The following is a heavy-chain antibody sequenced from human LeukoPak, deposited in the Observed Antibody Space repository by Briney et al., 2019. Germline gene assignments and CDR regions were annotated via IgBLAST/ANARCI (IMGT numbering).Heavy chain of an antibody. CDR3: AKDAGYDQSWFDP. J-gene: IGHJ5*02. V-gene: IGHV1-18*01. CDR2: ISTYDGST. D-gene: IGHD3-16*01. CDR1: GYTYTSYG. Sequence: GASVKVSRKASGYTYTSYGISWVRQAPGQGLEWMGWISTYDGSTNYAQNFQDRVTLTTDASTTTAYMELRDLKSDDTAIYYCAKDAGYDQSWFDPWGQGTLVTVSS.